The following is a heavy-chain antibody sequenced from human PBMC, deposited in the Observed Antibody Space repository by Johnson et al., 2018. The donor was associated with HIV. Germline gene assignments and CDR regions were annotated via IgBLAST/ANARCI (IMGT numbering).Heavy chain of an antibody. CDR1: GFTFSSYG. CDR3: AREDTAVVIKRAFDI. J-gene: IGHJ3*02. D-gene: IGHD5-18*01. CDR2: ISYDGSNK. V-gene: IGHV3-30*03. Sequence: QVQLVESGGGVVQPGRSLRLSCAASGFTFSSYGMHWVRQAPGKGLEWVAVISYDGSNKYYADSVKGRFTISRDNSKNTLYLQMNSLRAEDTAVYYCAREDTAVVIKRAFDIWGQGTMVTVSS.